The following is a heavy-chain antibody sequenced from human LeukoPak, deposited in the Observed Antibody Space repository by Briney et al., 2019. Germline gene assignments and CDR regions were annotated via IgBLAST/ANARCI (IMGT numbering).Heavy chain of an antibody. Sequence: ASVKVSCKASGYTFTSYYMHWVRQAPGQGLEWMGGIIPIFDKTNYAQKFQDRVTITADESTSTAYMELSTLRSEDTAVYYCARDLMGIAYRGAFYYWGQGTLVTVSS. CDR1: GYTFTSYY. J-gene: IGHJ4*02. CDR2: IIPIFDKT. D-gene: IGHD6-13*01. V-gene: IGHV1-69*13. CDR3: ARDLMGIAYRGAFYY.